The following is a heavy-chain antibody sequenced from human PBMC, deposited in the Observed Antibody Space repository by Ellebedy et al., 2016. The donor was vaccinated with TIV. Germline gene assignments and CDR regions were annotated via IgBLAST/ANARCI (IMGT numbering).Heavy chain of an antibody. Sequence: GESLKISCAASRFTFSNAWISWVRQAPGKGLEWVSTISYSGGNTYCAGSVKGRFTISRDNSKNTLFLQMNSLRAEDTAVYYCAKDLYGDYLMDVWGKGTTVTVSS. CDR1: RFTFSNAW. CDR2: ISYSGGNT. J-gene: IGHJ6*03. V-gene: IGHV3-23*01. CDR3: AKDLYGDYLMDV. D-gene: IGHD4-17*01.